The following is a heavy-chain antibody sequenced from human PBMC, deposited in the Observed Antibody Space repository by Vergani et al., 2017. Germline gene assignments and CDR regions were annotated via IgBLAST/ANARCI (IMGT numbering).Heavy chain of an antibody. Sequence: QVQLVQSGAEVKKPGSSVKVSCKASGGTFSSYTISWVRQAPGQGLEWMGRIIPILGIANYAQKFQGRVTLTADKSTSTAYMELSSLRSEDTAVYYCARSPIVATSCFDYWGQGTLVTVSS. V-gene: IGHV1-69*02. CDR1: GGTFSSYT. CDR3: ARSPIVATSCFDY. J-gene: IGHJ4*02. CDR2: IIPILGIA. D-gene: IGHD5-12*01.